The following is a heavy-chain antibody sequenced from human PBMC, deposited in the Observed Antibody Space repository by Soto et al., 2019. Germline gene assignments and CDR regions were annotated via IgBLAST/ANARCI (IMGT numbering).Heavy chain of an antibody. CDR2: ISSSSSTI. CDR3: ARDSDDSSGYYLLGVYYFDY. CDR1: GFTFSSYS. V-gene: IGHV3-48*01. D-gene: IGHD3-22*01. Sequence: EVQLVESGGGLVQPGGSLRLSCAAYGFTFSSYSMNWFRQAPGKGLEWVSYISSSSSTIYYADSVKGRFTISRDNAKNSLYLQMNSLRAEDTAVYYCARDSDDSSGYYLLGVYYFDYWGQGTLVTVSS. J-gene: IGHJ4*02.